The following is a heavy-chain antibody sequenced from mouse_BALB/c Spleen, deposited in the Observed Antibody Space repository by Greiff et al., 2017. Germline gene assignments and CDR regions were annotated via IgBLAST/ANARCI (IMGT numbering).Heavy chain of an antibody. J-gene: IGHJ2*01. V-gene: IGHV1-26*01. D-gene: IGHD1-2*01. Sequence: EVKLQESGPELVKPGASVKISCKASGYTFTDYYMNWVKQSHGKSLEWIGLVNPNNGGTSYNQKFKGKATLTVDKSSSTAYMELRSLTSEDSAVYYCARGATATPFDYWGQGTTLTVSS. CDR3: ARGATATPFDY. CDR2: VNPNNGGT. CDR1: GYTFTDYY.